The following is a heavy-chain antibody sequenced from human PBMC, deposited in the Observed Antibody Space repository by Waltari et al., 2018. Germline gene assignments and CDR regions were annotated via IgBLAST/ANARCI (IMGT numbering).Heavy chain of an antibody. Sequence: EGKVWRSECGLGRSRGYIKKSCAASGVTFRTYDMSGVPQAPGKGLGWVSSISSSGNNAYYIYSVKGRFNTSRNHSKNTEYLEVNSLRVEDRVTYYCAKRGGAGPVAVAGIHCDYWGRGTLVSVSS. J-gene: IGHJ4*02. V-gene: IGHV3-23*01. CDR3: AKRGGAGPVAVAGIHCDY. CDR1: GVTFRTYD. D-gene: IGHD6-19*01. CDR2: ISSSGNNA.